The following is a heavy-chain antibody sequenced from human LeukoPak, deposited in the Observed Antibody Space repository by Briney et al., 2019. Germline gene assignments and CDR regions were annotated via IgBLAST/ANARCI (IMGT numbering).Heavy chain of an antibody. CDR1: GYTFTSYA. V-gene: IGHV1-3*01. CDR3: ARDRSLGYSGYGVPSYSDYGMDV. Sequence: ASVTVSCKASGYTFTSYAMHWVRQAPGQRLEWMGWINAGNGNTKYSQKFQGRVTITRDTSASTAYMELSSLRSEDTAVYYCARDRSLGYSGYGVPSYSDYGMDVWGKGTTVTVSS. CDR2: INAGNGNT. D-gene: IGHD5-12*01. J-gene: IGHJ6*04.